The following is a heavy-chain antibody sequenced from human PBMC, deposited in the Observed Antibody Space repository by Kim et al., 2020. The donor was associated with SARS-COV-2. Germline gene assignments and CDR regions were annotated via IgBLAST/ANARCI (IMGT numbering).Heavy chain of an antibody. CDR1: GYTFTGYY. CDR2: INPNSGGT. Sequence: ASVKVSCKASGYTFTGYYMHWVRQAPGQGLEWMGWINPNSGGTNYAQKFQGRVTMTRDTSISTAYMELSRLRSDDTAVYYCAFRKPPVYGDYVGGWFDPWGQGTLVTVSS. J-gene: IGHJ5*02. D-gene: IGHD4-17*01. CDR3: AFRKPPVYGDYVGGWFDP. V-gene: IGHV1-2*02.